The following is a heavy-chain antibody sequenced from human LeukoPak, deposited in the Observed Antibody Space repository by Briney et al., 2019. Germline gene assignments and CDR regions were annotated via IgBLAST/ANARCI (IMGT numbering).Heavy chain of an antibody. V-gene: IGHV4-59*01. J-gene: IGHJ6*03. CDR2: IYYSGST. D-gene: IGHD4-11*01. CDR3: ASHSNYAYYYYMDV. Sequence: SETLSLTCTVSGGSISSYYWSWIRQPPGKGLEWIGYIYYSGSTNYNPSLKSRVTISVDTSKNQFSLKLSSVTAADTAVYYCASHSNYAYYYYMDVWGKGTTVTVSS. CDR1: GGSISSYY.